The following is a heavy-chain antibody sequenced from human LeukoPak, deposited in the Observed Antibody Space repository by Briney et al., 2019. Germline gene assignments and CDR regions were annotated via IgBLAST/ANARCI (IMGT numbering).Heavy chain of an antibody. V-gene: IGHV4-4*07. J-gene: IGHJ5*02. Sequence: PSETLSLTRTVSGGSISSYYWSWIRQPAGKGLEWIGHIYTSGSTKYNPSLKGRVTMSVDTSKNQFSLNLSSVTAADTAVYYCARVGITGTTEWFDPWGQGTLVTVSS. CDR1: GGSISSYY. D-gene: IGHD1-7*01. CDR2: IYTSGST. CDR3: ARVGITGTTEWFDP.